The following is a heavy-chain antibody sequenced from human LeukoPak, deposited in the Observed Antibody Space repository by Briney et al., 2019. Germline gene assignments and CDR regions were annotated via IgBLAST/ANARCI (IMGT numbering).Heavy chain of an antibody. J-gene: IGHJ4*02. CDR2: ITSRSDYI. V-gene: IGHV3-21*01. Sequence: GGSLRLSCAASGFTFSSYTMNWVRQAPGKGLEWVSSITSRSDYIYYADSVKGRFTISRDNAKTSLYLQMNSLRAEDTAVYYCTRDQEGMDYGSAYWGQGTLVTVSS. CDR1: GFTFSSYT. CDR3: TRDQEGMDYGSAY. D-gene: IGHD4-17*01.